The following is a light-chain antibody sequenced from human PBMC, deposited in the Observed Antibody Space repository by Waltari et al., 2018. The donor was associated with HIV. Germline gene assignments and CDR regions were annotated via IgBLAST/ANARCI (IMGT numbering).Light chain of an antibody. Sequence: EIVLTQSPGTLSLSPGERATLSCRASQSVISSYLAWYQQKPGQAPRLLIYGASSGATGIPARFSGSGSGTDFTLTISGLEPEDFAMYYCQQYGSSPWTFGQGTKVEIK. CDR3: QQYGSSPWT. CDR2: GAS. CDR1: QSVISSY. V-gene: IGKV3-20*01. J-gene: IGKJ1*01.